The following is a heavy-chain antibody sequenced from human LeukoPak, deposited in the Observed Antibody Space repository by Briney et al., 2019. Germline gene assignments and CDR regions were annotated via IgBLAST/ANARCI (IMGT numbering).Heavy chain of an antibody. CDR2: IKEDGSQK. CDR1: GFTFSSDW. Sequence: GGSLRLSCAASGFTFSSDWMSWVRQAPGKGLEWVGHIKEDGSQKNYVGSVKGRFTISRDNAKNSLYLEMNSLRAEDTAVYYCVRDESAVPTFRFDYWGQGTLVAVSS. V-gene: IGHV3-7*01. J-gene: IGHJ4*02. CDR3: VRDESAVPTFRFDY. D-gene: IGHD4-17*01.